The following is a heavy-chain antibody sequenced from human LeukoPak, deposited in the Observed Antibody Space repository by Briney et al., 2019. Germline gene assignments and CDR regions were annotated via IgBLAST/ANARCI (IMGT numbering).Heavy chain of an antibody. CDR1: GFTFSAAW. CDR2: IKSKSNGGTT. J-gene: IGHJ4*02. CDR3: VADLPGTNSPYFDY. V-gene: IGHV3-15*01. D-gene: IGHD4/OR15-4a*01. Sequence: PGGSVRLSCAASGFTFSAAWMIWVRQAPGKGWVWGGRIKSKSNGGTTDFAAAVRDRFTISRDDSKITRSVQMDSLRTEDTAVYYCVADLPGTNSPYFDYWGQGPLVTISS.